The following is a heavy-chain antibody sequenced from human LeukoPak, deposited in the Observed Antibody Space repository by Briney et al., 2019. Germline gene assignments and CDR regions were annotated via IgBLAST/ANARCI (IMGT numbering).Heavy chain of an antibody. CDR2: ISSSSSMI. J-gene: IGHJ3*02. Sequence: GGSLRLSCAASGFTFRSNDMNWVRQAPGKGLEWVSYISSSSSMIYYADSVKGRFTISRDNAKNSLYLQMNSLRAEDTAVYFCARQDYYDSSGYYYRAFDIWGQGTMVTVSS. CDR3: ARQDYYDSSGYYYRAFDI. V-gene: IGHV3-48*04. D-gene: IGHD3-22*01. CDR1: GFTFRSND.